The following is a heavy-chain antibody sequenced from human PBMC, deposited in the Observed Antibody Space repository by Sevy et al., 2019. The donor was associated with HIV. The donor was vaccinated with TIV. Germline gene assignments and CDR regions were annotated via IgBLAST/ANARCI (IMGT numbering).Heavy chain of an antibody. J-gene: IGHJ6*03. V-gene: IGHV3-73*01. CDR2: IGTRATNYAT. CDR1: GFISSGST. CDR3: TRGGEVYYMDF. D-gene: IGHD2-21*01. Sequence: EGSLRLSCAASGFISSGSTMHWVRQASGKELEWVGRIGTRATNYATVYAASVKGRFTISRDDSKNTAYLQMNSLKTEDTAVYYCTRGGEVYYMDFWGKGTTVTVSS.